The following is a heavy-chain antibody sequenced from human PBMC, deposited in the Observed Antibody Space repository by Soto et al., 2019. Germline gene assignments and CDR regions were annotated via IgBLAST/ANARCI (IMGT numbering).Heavy chain of an antibody. V-gene: IGHV3-23*01. D-gene: IGHD1-7*01. CDR1: GFTFSDYE. CDR3: AKDRRAGGNYGFYSDF. CDR2: SSATGAGT. Sequence: GGSLRLSCAASGFTFSDYEMHWVRQAPGKGLEWVSFSSATGAGTYYADSVKGRFTISRDNSKNTLYLQMTSLRADDTAVYYCAKDRRAGGNYGFYSDFWGQGALVTVSS. J-gene: IGHJ4*02.